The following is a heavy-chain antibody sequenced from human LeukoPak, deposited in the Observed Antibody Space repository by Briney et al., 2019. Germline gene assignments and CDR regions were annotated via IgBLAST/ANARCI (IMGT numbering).Heavy chain of an antibody. CDR2: IYYSGST. CDR1: GGSISSYY. Sequence: SETLSLTCTVSGGSISSYYWSWIRQPPGKGLEWIGYIYYSGSTNYNPSLKSRVTISVDTSKNQFSLKLSSVTAADTAVYYCAGDVIGYCSSTSCYISAFDIWGQGTMVTVSS. V-gene: IGHV4-59*01. D-gene: IGHD2-2*01. J-gene: IGHJ3*02. CDR3: AGDVIGYCSSTSCYISAFDI.